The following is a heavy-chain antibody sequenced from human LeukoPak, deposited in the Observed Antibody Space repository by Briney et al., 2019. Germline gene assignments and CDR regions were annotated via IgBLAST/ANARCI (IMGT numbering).Heavy chain of an antibody. D-gene: IGHD3-3*01. J-gene: IGHJ4*02. CDR1: GGSISSGSYY. Sequence: SQTLSLTCAVSGGSISSGSYYWSWIRQPAGKGLEWVGRIHSSGSTNYNSSLKSRVTMSVDTSKNQFSLNLSSVTAADTAVYYCARINFGVVRGDFDYWGQGTLVTVSS. CDR3: ARINFGVVRGDFDY. V-gene: IGHV4-61*02. CDR2: IHSSGST.